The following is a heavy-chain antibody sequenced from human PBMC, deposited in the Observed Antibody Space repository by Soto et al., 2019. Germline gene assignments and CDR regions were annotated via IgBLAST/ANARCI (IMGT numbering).Heavy chain of an antibody. CDR1: GYTFTSYA. J-gene: IGHJ6*02. CDR3: AKVYPLGYGRDV. CDR2: INAGNGNT. D-gene: IGHD1-20*01. V-gene: IGHV1-3*01. Sequence: QVQLVQSGAEVKKPGASVKVSCKASGYTFTSYAMHWVRQAPGQRLEWMGWINAGNGNTKYSQKFQGRVTITRDTAARTADMELSSLRSEETAVYYCAKVYPLGYGRDVWGQGTTVTVSS.